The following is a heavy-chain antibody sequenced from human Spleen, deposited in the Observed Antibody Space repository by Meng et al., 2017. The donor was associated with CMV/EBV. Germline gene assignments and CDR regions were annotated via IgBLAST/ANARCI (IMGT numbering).Heavy chain of an antibody. CDR1: GGSFTTYY. J-gene: IGHJ4*02. CDR2: IYYTGTT. V-gene: IGHV4-59*01. CDR3: ARDLRGGDYFDY. D-gene: IGHD1-26*01. Sequence: SETLSLTCTVSGGSFTTYYWNWIRQPPGKGLEWIGYIYYTGTTSSNPSLENRVTMSIDTSKNQFSLKLSSVTAADTAVYYCARDLRGGDYFDYWGQGTLVTVSS.